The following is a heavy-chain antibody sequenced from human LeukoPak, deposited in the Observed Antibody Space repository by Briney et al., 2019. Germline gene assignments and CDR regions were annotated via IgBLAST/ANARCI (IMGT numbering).Heavy chain of an antibody. V-gene: IGHV3-23*01. Sequence: TGGSLRLSCVASGFTFSSYAMSWVRQAPGKGLEWVSGISSGGRTYYADSVKGRFTISRDNSKNTVYLQTNSLRAEDTALYYCAEAMGSSSQLFDYWGQGTLVTVSS. D-gene: IGHD6-6*01. CDR2: ISSGGRT. CDR1: GFTFSSYA. CDR3: AEAMGSSSQLFDY. J-gene: IGHJ4*02.